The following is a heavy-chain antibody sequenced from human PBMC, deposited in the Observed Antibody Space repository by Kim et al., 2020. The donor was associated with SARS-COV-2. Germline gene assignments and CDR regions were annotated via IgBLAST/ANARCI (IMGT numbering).Heavy chain of an antibody. D-gene: IGHD2-21*02. V-gene: IGHV4-31*03. CDR1: GGSISSGGYY. CDR2: IYYSGST. CDR3: ARDIRHGGNSADAFDI. Sequence: SETLSLTCTVSGGSISSGGYYWSWIRQHPGKGLEWIGYIYYSGSTYYNPSLKSRVTISVDTSKNQFSLKLSSVTAADTAVYYCARDIRHGGNSADAFDIWGQGTMVTVSS. J-gene: IGHJ3*02.